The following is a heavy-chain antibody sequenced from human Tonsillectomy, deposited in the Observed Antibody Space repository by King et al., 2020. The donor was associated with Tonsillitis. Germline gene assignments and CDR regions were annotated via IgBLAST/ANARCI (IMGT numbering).Heavy chain of an antibody. Sequence: VQLVESGGGLVQPGGSLRLSCTASGFTFNSHWMSWVRQAPGKGLEYVANINPDGSEENYVDSVKGRFTIFRDNAKHSLYLQMYSLRAEDTAVYYCARDGRLLFYWGQGTLVTVSS. CDR1: GFTFNSHW. V-gene: IGHV3-7*01. D-gene: IGHD1-26*01. CDR2: INPDGSEE. CDR3: ARDGRLLFY. J-gene: IGHJ4*02.